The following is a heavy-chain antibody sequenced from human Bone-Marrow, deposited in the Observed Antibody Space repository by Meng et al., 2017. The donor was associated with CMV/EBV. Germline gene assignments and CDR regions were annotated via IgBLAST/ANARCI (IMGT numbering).Heavy chain of an antibody. CDR1: GASINNFY. CDR2: IYHSGST. D-gene: IGHD5-18*01. Sequence: SETLSLTCTVSGASINNFYWSWIRQTPGKGLEWIGYIYHSGSTNYNPSFKSRVTISRDTSNNQVSLTLRAVTAADTAVYYCARSYIYSYGYDWYYYYGMDVWGQGTTVTVSS. CDR3: ARSYIYSYGYDWYYYYGMDV. J-gene: IGHJ6*02. V-gene: IGHV4-59*01.